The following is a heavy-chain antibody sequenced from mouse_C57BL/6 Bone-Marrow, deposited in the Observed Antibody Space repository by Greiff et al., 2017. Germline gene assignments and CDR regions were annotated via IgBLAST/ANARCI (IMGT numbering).Heavy chain of an antibody. CDR3: ARVRGLFDY. J-gene: IGHJ2*01. V-gene: IGHV5-4*01. Sequence: EVQLVESGGGLVKPGGSLKLSCAASGFTFSSYAMSWVRQTPEQRLEWVATISDGGSYTYYPDNVKGRFTISRDNAKNNLYLQMSHLKSEDTAVYYCARVRGLFDYWGQGTALTVSS. CDR2: ISDGGSYT. CDR1: GFTFSSYA. D-gene: IGHD3-3*01.